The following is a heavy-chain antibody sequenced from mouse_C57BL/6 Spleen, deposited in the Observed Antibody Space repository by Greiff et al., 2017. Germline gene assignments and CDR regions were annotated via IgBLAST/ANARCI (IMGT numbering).Heavy chain of an antibody. D-gene: IGHD2-1*01. J-gene: IGHJ4*01. CDR2: IGPGSGST. Sequence: QVQLQQSGAELVKPGASVKISCKASGYTFTDYYINWVKQRPGQGLEWIGKIGPGSGSTYYNEKFKGKATLTADKSSSTAYMQLSSLTSEDSAVYFCARSIYYGNLYYYAMDYWGQGTSVTVSS. CDR3: ARSIYYGNLYYYAMDY. V-gene: IGHV1-77*01. CDR1: GYTFTDYY.